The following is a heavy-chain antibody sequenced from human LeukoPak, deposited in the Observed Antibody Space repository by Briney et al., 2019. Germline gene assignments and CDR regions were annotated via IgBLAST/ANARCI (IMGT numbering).Heavy chain of an antibody. Sequence: GWSLRLSCAASGLTLSHYAMSWVRQAPGKRLAWVSAISGSGATTYYADSVKGRFTVSRDNSKSTLYLQMNSLRAEDTAVYYCAKGTYSSGWYYAFDYWGQGTLVTVSS. D-gene: IGHD6-19*01. CDR2: ISGSGATT. V-gene: IGHV3-23*01. CDR3: AKGTYSSGWYYAFDY. J-gene: IGHJ4*02. CDR1: GLTLSHYA.